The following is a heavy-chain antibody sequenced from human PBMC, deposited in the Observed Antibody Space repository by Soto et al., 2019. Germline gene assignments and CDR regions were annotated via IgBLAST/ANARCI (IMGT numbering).Heavy chain of an antibody. V-gene: IGHV1-69*06. Sequence: QVQVVQSGAEVKKPGSSVKISCKASGRIFSSFPTSWVRQVPGQGLEWMGGVISASGSVTYAPKFRGRVTITAVNSAGIGYMELTSLTSEDTAIYYCARVGSRDAYNYVLEHWGPGTMVTVSS. CDR3: ARVGSRDAYNYVLEH. D-gene: IGHD5-18*01. CDR1: GRIFSSFP. CDR2: VISASGSV. J-gene: IGHJ1*01.